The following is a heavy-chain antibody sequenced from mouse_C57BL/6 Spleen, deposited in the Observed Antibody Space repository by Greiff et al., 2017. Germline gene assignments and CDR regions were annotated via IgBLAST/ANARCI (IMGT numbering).Heavy chain of an antibody. V-gene: IGHV10-1*01. J-gene: IGHJ3*01. CDR3: VSYDGYYEGFAY. CDR2: IRRKSNNYAT. Sequence: EVQLVESGGGLVQPKGSLKLSCAASGFTFNTYAMNWVRQAPGQGLEWVARIRRKSNNYATYYAVSVKDRFTISRSASASILYLQMNTLNTEDTAKDYCVSYDGYYEGFAYWGQGTLVTVSA. CDR1: GFTFNTYA. D-gene: IGHD2-3*01.